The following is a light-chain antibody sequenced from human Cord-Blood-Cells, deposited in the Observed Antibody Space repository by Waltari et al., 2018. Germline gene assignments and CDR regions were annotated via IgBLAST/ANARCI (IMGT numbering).Light chain of an antibody. Sequence: DIQMTQSPSTLSASVGDRVTITCRASQSISSWLAWYQQKPGKAPKLLIYKASSLESGVPSRCSGSGSGTEFTLTISSLQPDDLATYYCQQYNSYPWTFGQGTKVEIK. V-gene: IGKV1-5*03. CDR1: QSISSW. CDR3: QQYNSYPWT. J-gene: IGKJ1*01. CDR2: KAS.